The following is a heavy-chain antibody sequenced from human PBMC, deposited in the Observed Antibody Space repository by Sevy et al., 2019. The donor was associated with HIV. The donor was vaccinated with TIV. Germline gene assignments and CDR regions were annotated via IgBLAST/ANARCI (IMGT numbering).Heavy chain of an antibody. J-gene: IGHJ3*02. Sequence: ASVKVSCKASGYTFTSYGISWVRQAPGQGLEWMGWISAYNGNTNYAQKLQGRVTMTTDTSTSTAYMELRSLRSDDTAVYYCARDLGIYDFWSGTDAFHIWGQGTMVTVSS. D-gene: IGHD3-3*01. CDR1: GYTFTSYG. CDR3: ARDLGIYDFWSGTDAFHI. V-gene: IGHV1-18*04. CDR2: ISAYNGNT.